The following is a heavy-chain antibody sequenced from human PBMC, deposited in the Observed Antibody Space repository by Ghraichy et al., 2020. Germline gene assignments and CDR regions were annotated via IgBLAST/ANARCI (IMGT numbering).Heavy chain of an antibody. D-gene: IGHD1-26*01. CDR3: AREFDSGRPFES. J-gene: IGHJ4*02. V-gene: IGHV3-48*02. Sequence: GGSLRLSCTASGFTFSSYNMNWVRQAPGKGLEWVSFISSGGTTIFYAESVKGRFTISRDNAQNSLYLQMNSLRDEDTAVYYCAREFDSGRPFESWGQGTLGTVSS. CDR2: ISSGGTTI. CDR1: GFTFSSYN.